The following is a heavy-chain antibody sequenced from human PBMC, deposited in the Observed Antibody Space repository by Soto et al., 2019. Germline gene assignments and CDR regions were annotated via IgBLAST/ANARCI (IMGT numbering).Heavy chain of an antibody. Sequence: EVQLLESGGGLVQPGGSLRLSFTVSGFTFSSYAMSWVRQAPGKGLEWVSAISASGGSIYYADSVKGRFTISRDNSKTTLYLQMNSLRAEDTAVYYCAKRPPSRVYTGLETGIFDYWGQGTLVTVSA. CDR2: ISASGGSI. V-gene: IGHV3-23*01. J-gene: IGHJ4*02. CDR3: AKRPPSRVYTGLETGIFDY. CDR1: GFTFSSYA. D-gene: IGHD3-3*01.